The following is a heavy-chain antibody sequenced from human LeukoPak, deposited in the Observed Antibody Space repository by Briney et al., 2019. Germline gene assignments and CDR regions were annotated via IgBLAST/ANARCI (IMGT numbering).Heavy chain of an antibody. CDR2: INGDGSTT. D-gene: IGHD3-10*01. J-gene: IGHJ5*02. Sequence: GGSLRLSCAASEFSFRRYWMDWVRQAPGKGLVWVARINGDGSTTNYADSVKGRFTISRDNAKNSLYLQMNSLRAEDTALYHCARGYYYGSGSSDGWFDPWGQGTLVTVSS. V-gene: IGHV3-74*01. CDR3: ARGYYYGSGSSDGWFDP. CDR1: EFSFRRYW.